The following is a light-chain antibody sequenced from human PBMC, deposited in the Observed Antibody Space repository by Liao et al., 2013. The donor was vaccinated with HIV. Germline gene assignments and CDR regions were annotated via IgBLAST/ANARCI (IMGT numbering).Light chain of an antibody. V-gene: IGLV3-21*01. CDR1: NIGSRS. CDR2: YDS. Sequence: SYELTQPPSVSVAPGETASITCGGNNIGSRSVHWYQRKPGQAPLLVIYYDSDRPSGIPERFSGSNSGNTATLTISRVEAGDEADYYCQVWGSSSDHPVFGGGTKVTVL. J-gene: IGLJ3*02. CDR3: QVWGSSSDHPV.